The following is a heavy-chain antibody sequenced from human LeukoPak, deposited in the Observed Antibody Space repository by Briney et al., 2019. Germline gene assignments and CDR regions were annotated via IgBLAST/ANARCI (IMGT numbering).Heavy chain of an antibody. J-gene: IGHJ6*02. V-gene: IGHV4-59*01. CDR2: IYYSGST. D-gene: IGHD1-14*01. CDR1: GGSISSYY. CDR3: AREVSAYGMDV. Sequence: SETLSLTCTVSGGSISSYYWSWIRQPPGKGLEWIGYIYYSGSTNYNPSLKSRVTTSVDTSKNQFSLKLSSVTAADTAVYYCAREVSAYGMDVWGQGTTVTVSS.